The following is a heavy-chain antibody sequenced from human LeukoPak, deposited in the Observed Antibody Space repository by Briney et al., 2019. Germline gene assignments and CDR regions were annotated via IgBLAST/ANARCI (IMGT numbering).Heavy chain of an antibody. V-gene: IGHV1-8*01. CDR3: ATGPRNDP. J-gene: IGHJ5*02. CDR1: GYPFTKWE. Sequence: ASVKVSFKTSGYPFTKWEINWVRQAAGQGLEWLGWVHPDNGNTYYAQRFRGRVTMSRDTSTTTAYMELSGMRSNDRAVYFCATGPRNDPWGQGTLVTVSS. CDR2: VHPDNGNT. D-gene: IGHD1-14*01.